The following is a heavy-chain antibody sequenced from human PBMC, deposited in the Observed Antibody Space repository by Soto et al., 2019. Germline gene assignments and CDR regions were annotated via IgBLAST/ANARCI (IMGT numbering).Heavy chain of an antibody. CDR3: ARARIIRTIFGAYFDY. Sequence: PGESLKISCKGSGYSFTSYWIGWVRQMPGKGLEWMGIIYPGDSDTRYSPSFQGQVTISADKSISTAYLQWSSLKASDTAMYYCARARIIRTIFGAYFDYWGQGTLVTVSS. CDR2: IYPGDSDT. CDR1: GYSFTSYW. V-gene: IGHV5-51*01. J-gene: IGHJ4*02. D-gene: IGHD3-3*01.